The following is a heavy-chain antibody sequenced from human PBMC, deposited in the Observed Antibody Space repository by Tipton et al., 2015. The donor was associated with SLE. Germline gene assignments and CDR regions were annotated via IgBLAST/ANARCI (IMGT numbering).Heavy chain of an antibody. CDR1: GFTFNRYW. D-gene: IGHD3-10*01. CDR2: IDSDGTIT. CDR3: ARIHYYGSGSRDY. Sequence: SLRLSCAASGFTFNRYWMHWVRQAPGKGLMWVSRIDSDGTITNYADTVKGRFTISRDNAKDTRYLQMNSLRAEDTAVYYCARIHYYGSGSRDYWGQGTLVTVSS. V-gene: IGHV3-74*01. J-gene: IGHJ4*02.